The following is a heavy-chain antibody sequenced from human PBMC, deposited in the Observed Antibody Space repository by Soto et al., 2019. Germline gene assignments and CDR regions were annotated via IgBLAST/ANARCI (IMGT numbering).Heavy chain of an antibody. Sequence: ASVYVGCKASGSTITDNHLHWVRQAPGQAHDSMGWINPNSAVTTYPQNFQGRVTLPWDTAISTAYAALGGLTFEGTAGGYLSRAPKVYGSWLANWGQGTPVSVPS. CDR3: SRAPKVYGSWLAN. D-gene: IGHD6-19*01. CDR1: GSTITDNH. CDR2: INPNSAVT. J-gene: IGHJ4*02. V-gene: IGHV1-2*02.